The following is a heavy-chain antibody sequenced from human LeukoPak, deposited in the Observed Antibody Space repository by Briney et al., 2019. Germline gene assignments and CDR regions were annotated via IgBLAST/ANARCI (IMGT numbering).Heavy chain of an antibody. J-gene: IGHJ4*02. Sequence: PGGSLRLSCAASGFTFDDYATHWVRQAPGKGLEWVSGISWNSGSIGYADSVKGRFTISRDNAKNSLYLQMNSLRAEDTALYYCAKSCSSTSCPIDYWGQGTLVTVSS. CDR1: GFTFDDYA. CDR3: AKSCSSTSCPIDY. CDR2: ISWNSGSI. D-gene: IGHD2-2*01. V-gene: IGHV3-9*01.